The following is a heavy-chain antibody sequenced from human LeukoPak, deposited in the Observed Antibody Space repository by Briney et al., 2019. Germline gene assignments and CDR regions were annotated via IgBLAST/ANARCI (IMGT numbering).Heavy chain of an antibody. V-gene: IGHV4-34*01. Sequence: SETLPLTCSVYGDSFSGYYWSWLRQPPGKGLEWIGEINHSGSTNYNPSLKSRVTISVDTSKNQFSLKLSSVTAADTAVYYCARSDSLVRGVIGLYYYYGMDVWGKGTTVTVSS. D-gene: IGHD3-10*01. J-gene: IGHJ6*04. CDR1: GDSFSGYY. CDR3: ARSDSLVRGVIGLYYYYGMDV. CDR2: INHSGST.